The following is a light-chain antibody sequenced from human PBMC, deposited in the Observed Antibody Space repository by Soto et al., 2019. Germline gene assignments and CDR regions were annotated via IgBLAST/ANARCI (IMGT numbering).Light chain of an antibody. CDR1: QSVSGN. CDR3: QQYNNWPPIT. J-gene: IGKJ5*01. Sequence: EIVMTQSPATLSVSPGERATLSCRASQSVSGNLAWYQQKPGQAPRLLIYAASTRANGSPARLSGSASGTEFTLTISGLQSEDFAVYYCQQYNNWPPITFGQGTRLEIK. CDR2: AAS. V-gene: IGKV3-15*01.